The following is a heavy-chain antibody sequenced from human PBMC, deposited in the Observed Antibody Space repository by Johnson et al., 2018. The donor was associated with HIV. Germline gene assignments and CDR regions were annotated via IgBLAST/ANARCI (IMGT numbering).Heavy chain of an antibody. Sequence: VHLVESGGCVVQPGRSLRLSCAASGFTFSSYAMHWVRQAPGKGLEWVSYISSSGSTIYYADSVEGRFTISRDNAKNSLYLQMNSLRAEDTALYYCARVGEYCSSTSCSGAFDIWGQGTMVTVSS. CDR1: GFTFSSYA. CDR2: ISSSGSTI. CDR3: ARVGEYCSSTSCSGAFDI. V-gene: IGHV3-48*03. J-gene: IGHJ3*02. D-gene: IGHD2-2*01.